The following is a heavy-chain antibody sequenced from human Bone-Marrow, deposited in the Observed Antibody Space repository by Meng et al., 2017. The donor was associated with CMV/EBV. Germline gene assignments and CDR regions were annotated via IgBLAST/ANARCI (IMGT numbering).Heavy chain of an antibody. J-gene: IGHJ6*02. CDR2: ISAYNGNT. CDR1: GYTFTSYG. D-gene: IGHD2-2*01. CDR3: ARDEEMGPAAQNYYGMDV. V-gene: IGHV1-18*01. Sequence: ASVKVSCKASGYTFTSYGISWVRQAPGQRLEWMGWISAYNGNTNYAQKLQGRVTMTTDTSTSTAYMELRSLRSDDTAVYYCARDEEMGPAAQNYYGMDVWGQGTTVTVSS.